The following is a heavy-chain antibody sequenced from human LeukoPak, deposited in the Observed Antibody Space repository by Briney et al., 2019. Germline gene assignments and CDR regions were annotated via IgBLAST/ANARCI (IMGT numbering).Heavy chain of an antibody. CDR2: IIPIFGTA. J-gene: IGHJ6*03. CDR3: ASPPSGLERPIYYYYYMDV. CDR1: GGTFSSYA. Sequence: GSSVKVSCKASGGTFSSYAISWVRQAPGQGLEWMGGIIPIFGTANYAQKFQGRVTITADESTSTAYMELSSLRSEDTAVYYYASPPSGLERPIYYYYYMDVWGKGTTVTVSS. V-gene: IGHV1-69*01. D-gene: IGHD1-1*01.